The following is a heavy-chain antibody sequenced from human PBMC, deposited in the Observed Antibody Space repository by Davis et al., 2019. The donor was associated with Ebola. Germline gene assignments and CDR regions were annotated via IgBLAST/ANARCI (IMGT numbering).Heavy chain of an antibody. CDR3: SKGPRIGNSFPAASDY. D-gene: IGHD6-6*01. J-gene: IGHJ4*02. CDR1: GFTFSGYS. V-gene: IGHV3-48*01. Sequence: GESLKISCAASGFTFSGYSMNWVRQAPGKGLEWVSYISSSSSTIYYADSVKGRFTISRDNSKNTLYLQMNSLRAEDTAVYYCSKGPRIGNSFPAASDYWGQGTLVTVSS. CDR2: ISSSSSTI.